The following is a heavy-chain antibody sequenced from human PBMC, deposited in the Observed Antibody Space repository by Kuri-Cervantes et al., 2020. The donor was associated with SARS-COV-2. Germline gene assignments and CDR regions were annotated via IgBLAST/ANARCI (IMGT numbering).Heavy chain of an antibody. J-gene: IGHJ5*02. CDR2: ISSSSSYI. V-gene: IGHV3-21*01. CDR3: ARDPGVAADNWFDP. CDR1: GFTFSSYS. D-gene: IGHD2-2*01. Sequence: GESLKISCAASGFTFSSYSMNWVRQAPGKGLEWVSSISSSSSYIHYADSVKGRFTISRDNSKNTLYLQMNSLRAEDTAVYYCARDPGVAADNWFDPWGQGTLVTVSS.